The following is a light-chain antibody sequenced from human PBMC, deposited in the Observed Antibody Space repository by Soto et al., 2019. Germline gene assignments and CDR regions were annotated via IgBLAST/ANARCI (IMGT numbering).Light chain of an antibody. CDR3: RSYTSSTTLV. Sequence: QSALTQPASVSGSPGQSITISCTGTSSDVGGYNYVSWYQQHPGKAPKLMIYDVSNRPSGVSNRVSGSKSGNTASLTISGLQAEDEAAYYCRSYTSSTTLVFRGGTKLTVL. V-gene: IGLV2-14*01. CDR1: SSDVGGYNY. J-gene: IGLJ2*01. CDR2: DVS.